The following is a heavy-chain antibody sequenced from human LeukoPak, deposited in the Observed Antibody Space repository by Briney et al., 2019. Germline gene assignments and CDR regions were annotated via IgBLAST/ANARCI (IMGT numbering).Heavy chain of an antibody. J-gene: IGHJ4*02. D-gene: IGHD5-18*01. CDR2: IYYSGST. CDR1: GGSISSYY. Sequence: PSETLSLTCTVSGGSISSYYWSWIRQPPGKGLEWIGYIYYSGSTNCNPSLKSRVTISVDTSKDQFSPKLSSVTAADTAVYYCARHAVEGEEGTAMVPYYFDYWGQGTLVTVSS. CDR3: ARHAVEGEEGTAMVPYYFDY. V-gene: IGHV4-59*08.